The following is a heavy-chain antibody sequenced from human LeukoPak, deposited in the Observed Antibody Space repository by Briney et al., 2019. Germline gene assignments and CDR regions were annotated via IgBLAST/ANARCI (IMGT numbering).Heavy chain of an antibody. Sequence: ASVKVSCKASGYTFTSYGISWVRQAPGQGLEWMGWISAYNGNTNYAQKIQGRVTMTTDTSTSTAYMELRSLRSDDTAVYYCARVADCSGGSCYSPGIDYWGQGTLVTVSS. J-gene: IGHJ4*02. V-gene: IGHV1-18*01. CDR3: ARVADCSGGSCYSPGIDY. D-gene: IGHD2-15*01. CDR2: ISAYNGNT. CDR1: GYTFTSYG.